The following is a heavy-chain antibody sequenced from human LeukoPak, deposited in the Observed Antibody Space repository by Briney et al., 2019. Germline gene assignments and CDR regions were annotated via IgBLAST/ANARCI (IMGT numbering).Heavy chain of an antibody. CDR3: ASTNSYGYRAPRWFDR. J-gene: IGHJ5*02. CDR2: ISGSGGNT. V-gene: IGHV3-23*01. D-gene: IGHD5-18*01. CDR1: GFTFSSYA. Sequence: GGSLRLSCAASGFTFSSYAMSWVRQAPGKGLEWVSAISGSGGNTYYADSVKGRFTISRDNSKNTLYLQMNSLRAEDTAVYYCASTNSYGYRAPRWFDRWRQGTLVTVSS.